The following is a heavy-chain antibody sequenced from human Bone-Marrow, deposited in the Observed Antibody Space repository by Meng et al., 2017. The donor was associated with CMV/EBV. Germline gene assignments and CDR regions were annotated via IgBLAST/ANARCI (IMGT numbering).Heavy chain of an antibody. J-gene: IGHJ4*02. Sequence: GESLKISCAASGFTFSSYEMNWVRQAPGKGLEWVSYISSSGSTIYYTDSVKGRFTISRDNAKNPLYLQMNSLRAEDTAVYYCARGLPYYDFWSGYFVSPDYWGQGTLVTVSS. CDR2: ISSSGSTI. D-gene: IGHD3-3*01. CDR1: GFTFSSYE. V-gene: IGHV3-48*03. CDR3: ARGLPYYDFWSGYFVSPDY.